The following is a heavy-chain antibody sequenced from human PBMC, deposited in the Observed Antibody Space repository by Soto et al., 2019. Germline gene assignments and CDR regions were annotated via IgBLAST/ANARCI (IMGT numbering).Heavy chain of an antibody. CDR3: AREVVTETTLGYFDF. D-gene: IGHD2-21*02. V-gene: IGHV1-69*06. Sequence: GASVKVSCKASGGSFSSDAITWVRQAPGQGLEWIGEIIPMFDTTNYAPESQGRVTITADTATTTVYMEVNRLTPDDTAVYYCAREVVTETTLGYFDFWGQGALVTSPQ. CDR1: GGSFSSDA. CDR2: IIPMFDTT. J-gene: IGHJ4*02.